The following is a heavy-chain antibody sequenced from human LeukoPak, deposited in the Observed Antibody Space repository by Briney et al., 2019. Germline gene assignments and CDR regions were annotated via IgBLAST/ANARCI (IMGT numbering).Heavy chain of an antibody. V-gene: IGHV3-23*01. CDR1: GFTFSSYA. CDR3: AKSLKSSGWYRFDY. Sequence: GGSLRLSCAASGFTFSSYAMSWVRQAPGKGLEWVSAISGSGGSTYYADSVKGRFTISRDNSKSTLYLQMNSLRAEDTAVYYCAKSLKSSGWYRFDYWGQGTLVTVSS. D-gene: IGHD6-19*01. J-gene: IGHJ4*02. CDR2: ISGSGGST.